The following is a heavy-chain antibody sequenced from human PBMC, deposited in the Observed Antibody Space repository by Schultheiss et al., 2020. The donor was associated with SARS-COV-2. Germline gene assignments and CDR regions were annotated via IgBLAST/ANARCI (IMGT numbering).Heavy chain of an antibody. D-gene: IGHD3-22*01. V-gene: IGHV3-74*01. CDR3: AREDYYDSSGYNEFDY. J-gene: IGHJ4*01. Sequence: GGSLRLACAASGFTFSSYWMLWVRQAPGKGLVWVSRINSDGSSTSYADSVKGRFTIPRDNAKNTLYLQMNSLRAEDTAVYYCAREDYYDSSGYNEFDYWGYGTVVTVSS. CDR2: INSDGSST. CDR1: GFTFSSYW.